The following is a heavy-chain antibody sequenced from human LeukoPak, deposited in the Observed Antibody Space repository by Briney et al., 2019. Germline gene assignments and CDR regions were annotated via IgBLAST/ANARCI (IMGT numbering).Heavy chain of an antibody. CDR2: INHSGYT. D-gene: IGHD4-17*01. Sequence: SETLSLTCAVSGTSFSSYYWSWIRQSPEKGLEWIGEINHSGYTNNNPSLKSRVTMSIDTSNSRFSLRLSSVTAADTAVYFCARMTTGHDYWGQGILVTVSS. J-gene: IGHJ4*02. CDR3: ARMTTGHDY. CDR1: GTSFSSYY. V-gene: IGHV4-34*01.